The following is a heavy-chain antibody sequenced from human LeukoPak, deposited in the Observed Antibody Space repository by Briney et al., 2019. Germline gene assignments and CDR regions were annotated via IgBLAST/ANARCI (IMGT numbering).Heavy chain of an antibody. D-gene: IGHD5-18*01. CDR3: ARDRPKDKYSNGRSDPFDY. J-gene: IGHJ4*02. Sequence: PGGSLRLSCAASGFTFSSYSMNWVRQAPGKGLEWVSSISSSSSYIYYADSVKGRFTISRDNAKNSLYLQMNSLRAEDTAVYYCARDRPKDKYSNGRSDPFDYWGQGTLVTVSS. CDR2: ISSSSSYI. CDR1: GFTFSSYS. V-gene: IGHV3-21*01.